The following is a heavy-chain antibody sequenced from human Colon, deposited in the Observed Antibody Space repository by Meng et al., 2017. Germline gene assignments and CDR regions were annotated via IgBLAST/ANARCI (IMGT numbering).Heavy chain of an antibody. CDR1: GFTFSSYW. CDR3: ARSPTMVRGVIDDAFDI. Sequence: GGSLRLSCAASGFTFSSYWMSWVRQAPGKGLEWVANIKQVGSEKYYVDSVKGRFTISRDNAKNSLYLQMNSLRAEDTAVYYCARSPTMVRGVIDDAFDIWGQGTMVTVSS. V-gene: IGHV3-7*01. J-gene: IGHJ3*02. CDR2: IKQVGSEK. D-gene: IGHD3-10*01.